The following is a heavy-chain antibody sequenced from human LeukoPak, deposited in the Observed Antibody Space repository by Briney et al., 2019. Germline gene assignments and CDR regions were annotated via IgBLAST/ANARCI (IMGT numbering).Heavy chain of an antibody. CDR3: AAGYNTSPLDY. J-gene: IGHJ4*02. CDR1: GGSISSSSYY. Sequence: SETLSLTCTVSGGSISSSSYYWGWIRQPPGKGLEWIGSIYYSGGTYYNPSLKSRVTISVDTSKNQFSLKLSSVTAADTAVYYCAAGYNTSPLDYWGQGTLVTVSS. CDR2: IYYSGGT. D-gene: IGHD1-1*01. V-gene: IGHV4-39*01.